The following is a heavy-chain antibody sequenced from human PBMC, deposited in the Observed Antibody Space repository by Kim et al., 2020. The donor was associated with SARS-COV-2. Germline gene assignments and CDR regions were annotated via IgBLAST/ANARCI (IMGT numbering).Heavy chain of an antibody. CDR1: GGSISSGGYY. CDR2: IYYSGST. J-gene: IGHJ4*02. CDR3: ARGGQNVDTAMVTPFDY. Sequence: SETLSLTFTVSGGSISSGGYYWSWIRQHPGKGLEWIGYIYYSGSTYYNPSLKSRVTISVDTSKNQFSLKLSSVTAADTAVYYCARGGQNVDTAMVTPFDYWGQGTLVTVSS. D-gene: IGHD5-18*01. V-gene: IGHV4-31*03.